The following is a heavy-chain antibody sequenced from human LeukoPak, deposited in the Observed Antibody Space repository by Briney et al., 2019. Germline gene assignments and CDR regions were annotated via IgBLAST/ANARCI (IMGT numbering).Heavy chain of an antibody. Sequence: SETLSLTCTVSGGSISSYYWSWIRQPPGKGLEWIGYIYYSGSTNYSPSLKSRVTISVHTSKNQFFLKLSSVTAADTAVYYCARHGAYWYFDLWGRGTLVTVSS. CDR2: IYYSGST. V-gene: IGHV4-59*08. CDR1: GGSISSYY. D-gene: IGHD3-16*01. J-gene: IGHJ2*01. CDR3: ARHGAYWYFDL.